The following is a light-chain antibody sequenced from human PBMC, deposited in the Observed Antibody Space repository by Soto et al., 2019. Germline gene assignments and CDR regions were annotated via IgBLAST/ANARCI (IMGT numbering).Light chain of an antibody. CDR2: DTY. J-gene: IGKJ4*01. CDR3: QHRANWPLLV. CDR1: QSFGNY. V-gene: IGKV3-11*01. Sequence: EIVLTQSPATLSVYPGEGATLSCWASQSFGNYIAWYQQKPGQIPRLLISDTYNRAAGIPASFSGSGSGAVFSLIISSLEPEDSAIYYCQHRANWPLLVFGGGTKVEIK.